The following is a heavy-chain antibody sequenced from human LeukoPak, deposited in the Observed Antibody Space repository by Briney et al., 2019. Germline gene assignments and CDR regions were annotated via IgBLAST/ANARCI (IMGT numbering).Heavy chain of an antibody. CDR2: IIPIFGTA. Sequence: SSVTVSCKACGGTFISYAISWVRQAPGQGVEWVGGIIPIFGTANYAQKFQGRVTITADESTSTAYMELSSLRSEDTAVYYCAREIVEWELLGPLDYWGQGTLVTVSS. CDR3: AREIVEWELLGPLDY. J-gene: IGHJ4*02. V-gene: IGHV1-69*13. D-gene: IGHD1-26*01. CDR1: GGTFISYA.